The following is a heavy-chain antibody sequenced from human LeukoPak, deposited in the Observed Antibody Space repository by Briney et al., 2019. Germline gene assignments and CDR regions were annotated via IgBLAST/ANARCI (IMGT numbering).Heavy chain of an antibody. D-gene: IGHD1-14*01. CDR1: GFTLSSYS. J-gene: IGHJ6*02. V-gene: IGHV3-21*01. CDR3: ARYPGRAYGMDV. Sequence: HGGSLRLSCAACGFTLSSYSMNWVRQAPGKGVEWVSSISSRSSNITYAASVKGRFTTSRDNAKNSLYQQTNSLRAEDTAVYYCARYPGRAYGMDVWGQGTTVTVSS. CDR2: ISSRSSNI.